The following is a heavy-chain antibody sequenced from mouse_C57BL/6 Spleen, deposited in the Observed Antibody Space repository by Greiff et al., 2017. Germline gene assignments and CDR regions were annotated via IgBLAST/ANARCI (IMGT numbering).Heavy chain of an antibody. CDR2: IHPSDSDT. Sequence: VKLQQPGAELVRPGSSVKVSCKASGYTFTSYWMHWVKQRPGQGLEWIGRIHPSDSDTNYNQKFKGKATLTVDKSSSAAYLQRSSLSSEDSAVYYGAILGYERELAYWGQGTLVTVSA. CDR3: AILGYERELAY. V-gene: IGHV1-74*01. CDR1: GYTFTSYW. D-gene: IGHD2-2*01. J-gene: IGHJ3*01.